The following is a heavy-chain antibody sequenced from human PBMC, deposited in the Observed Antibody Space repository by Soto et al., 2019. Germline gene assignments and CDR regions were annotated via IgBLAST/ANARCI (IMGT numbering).Heavy chain of an antibody. V-gene: IGHV1-18*01. CDR3: ARGGNYDFWSGYYNFDY. CDR1: GYPFTSYG. J-gene: IGHJ4*02. Sequence: VASVKLSCKASGYPFTSYGISWVRQAPGQGLEWMGWISAYNGNTNYAQKLQGRVTMTTDTSTSTAYMELRSLRSDDTAVYYCARGGNYDFWSGYYNFDYWGQGTLVTVSS. D-gene: IGHD3-3*01. CDR2: ISAYNGNT.